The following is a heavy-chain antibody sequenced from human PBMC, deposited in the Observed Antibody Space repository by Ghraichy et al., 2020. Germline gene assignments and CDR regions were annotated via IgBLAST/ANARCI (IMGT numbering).Heavy chain of an antibody. Sequence: GSLRLSCSASGFTFSSYAMHWVRQAPGKGLEYVSAISSNGGSTYYADSVKGRFTISRDNSKNTLYLQMSSLRAEDTAVYYCAKGDSYSSLPPAWGQGTLVTVSS. CDR3: AKGDSYSSLPPA. V-gene: IGHV3-64D*06. CDR1: GFTFSSYA. J-gene: IGHJ5*02. D-gene: IGHD6-6*01. CDR2: ISSNGGST.